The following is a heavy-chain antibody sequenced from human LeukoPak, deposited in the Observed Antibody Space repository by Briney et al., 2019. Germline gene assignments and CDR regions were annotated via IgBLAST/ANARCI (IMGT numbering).Heavy chain of an antibody. J-gene: IGHJ6*03. Sequence: ASVKVSCKASGYIFTGYYMHWVRQAPGQGLEWMGWINTNTGNPTYAQGFTGRFVFSLDTSVTTAYLQISSLKAEDTAVYYCARVDGSGSYRHYYMDVWGKGTTVTVSS. CDR1: GYIFTGYY. D-gene: IGHD3-10*01. CDR2: INTNTGNP. CDR3: ARVDGSGSYRHYYMDV. V-gene: IGHV7-4-1*02.